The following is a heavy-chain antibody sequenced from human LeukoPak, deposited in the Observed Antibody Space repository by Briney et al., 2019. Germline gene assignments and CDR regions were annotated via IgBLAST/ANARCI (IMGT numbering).Heavy chain of an antibody. J-gene: IGHJ4*02. Sequence: GGSLRLSCAASGFTFSSHSMNWVRQAPGKGLEWVSYISSSSSTIYYADSVKGRFTIPRDNAKNSLYLQMNSLRAEDTAVYYCARGAYYYEDWGQGTLVTVSS. D-gene: IGHD3-22*01. V-gene: IGHV3-48*01. CDR2: ISSSSSTI. CDR1: GFTFSSHS. CDR3: ARGAYYYED.